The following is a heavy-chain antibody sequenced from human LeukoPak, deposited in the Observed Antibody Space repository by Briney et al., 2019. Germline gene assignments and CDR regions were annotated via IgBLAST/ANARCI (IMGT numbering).Heavy chain of an antibody. J-gene: IGHJ6*03. V-gene: IGHV4-34*01. CDR2: INHSGST. CDR3: ARAPPVTHYYYYMDV. Sequence: SETLSLTCAVYGGSFSGYYWSWIRQPPGKGLEWIGEINHSGSTNYNPSLKSRVTISVDTSKNQFSLKLSSVTAADTAVYYCARAPPVTHYYYYMDVWGKGTTVTVSS. CDR1: GGSFSGYY. D-gene: IGHD2-21*02.